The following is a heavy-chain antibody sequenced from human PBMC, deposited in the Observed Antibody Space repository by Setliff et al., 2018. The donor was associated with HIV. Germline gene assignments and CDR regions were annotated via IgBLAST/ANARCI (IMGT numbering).Heavy chain of an antibody. D-gene: IGHD5-12*01. Sequence: SETLSLTCTVSGGSISSDSYYWGWIRQPPGKGLEWLASINYSGYTYRNPSLKTRVTISIDTSKSQFSLKLNAITAADTGVYYCARLFQWMSYSFDNWGQGTVVTVSS. CDR2: INYSGYT. J-gene: IGHJ3*02. V-gene: IGHV4-39*01. CDR1: GGSISSDSYY. CDR3: ARLFQWMSYSFDN.